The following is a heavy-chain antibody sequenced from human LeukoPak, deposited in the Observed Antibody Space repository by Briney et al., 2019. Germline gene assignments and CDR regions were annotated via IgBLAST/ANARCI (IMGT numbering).Heavy chain of an antibody. CDR2: ISSSSSTI. Sequence: GGSLRLSCAPSVVTFRRYSMRWVRQAPGKGLEWVSYISSSSSTIYYADSVKGRFTISRDNAKNSLYLQMNSLRAEDTAVYYCLLPSGSSDTSTGYYRDVWGKGTTVTVSS. CDR3: LLPSGSSDTSTGYYRDV. V-gene: IGHV3-48*01. J-gene: IGHJ6*03. CDR1: VVTFRRYS. D-gene: IGHD3-9*01.